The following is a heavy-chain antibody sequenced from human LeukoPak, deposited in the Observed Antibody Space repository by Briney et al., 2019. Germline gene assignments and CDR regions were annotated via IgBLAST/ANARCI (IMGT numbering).Heavy chain of an antibody. CDR1: GFTFSSYA. V-gene: IGHV3-64D*06. CDR3: VKYYDILTGLGYYFDY. Sequence: GGSLRLSCSASGFTFSSYAMHWVRQAPGKGLEYVSAISSNGGSTYYADSVKGRFTISRDNSKNMLYLQMSSLRAEDTAVYYCVKYYDILTGLGYYFDYWGQGTLVTVSS. J-gene: IGHJ4*02. D-gene: IGHD3-9*01. CDR2: ISSNGGST.